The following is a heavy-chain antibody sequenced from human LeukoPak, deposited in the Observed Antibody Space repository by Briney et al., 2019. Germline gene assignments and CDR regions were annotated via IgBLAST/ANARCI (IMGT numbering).Heavy chain of an antibody. CDR3: AKDLRAVAGRGPFDY. CDR2: ISGSGGST. V-gene: IGHV3-23*01. CDR1: GFTFSSYA. Sequence: PGGSLRLSCAASGFTFSSYAMSWVRQAPGKGLEWVSAISGSGGSTYYADSVKGRFTISRDNSKNTMYLEMNSLRAEDTAVYYCAKDLRAVAGRGPFDYWGQGTLVTVSS. D-gene: IGHD6-19*01. J-gene: IGHJ4*02.